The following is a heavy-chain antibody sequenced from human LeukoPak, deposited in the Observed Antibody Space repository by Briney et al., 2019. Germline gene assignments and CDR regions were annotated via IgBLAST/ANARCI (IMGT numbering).Heavy chain of an antibody. CDR3: ARLVGAAAGWFDP. V-gene: IGHV4-31*03. D-gene: IGHD6-13*01. CDR2: IYYSGST. Sequence: PSQTLSLTCTVSGGSISSGGYYWSWIRQHPGKGLEWIGYIYYSGSTYYNPSLKSRVTISVDTSKNQFSLKLSSVTAADTAVYYCARLVGAAAGWFDPWGQGTLVTVSS. CDR1: GGSISSGGYY. J-gene: IGHJ5*02.